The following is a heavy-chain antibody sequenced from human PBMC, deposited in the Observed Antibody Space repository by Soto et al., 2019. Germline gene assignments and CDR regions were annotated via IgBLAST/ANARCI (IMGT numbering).Heavy chain of an antibody. D-gene: IGHD2-2*01. J-gene: IGHJ1*01. CDR2: ISSISSTI. CDR3: ARDSVGYCTSTSCYAGYFQY. V-gene: IGHV3-48*01. CDR1: GFTFSSYS. Sequence: PGGSLRLSCAASGFTFSSYSMNWVRQAPGKGLEWVSYISSISSTIYYADSVKGRFTISRDNAKNSLYLQMNSLRAEDTAVYYCARDSVGYCTSTSCYAGYFQYWGQGTLVTVSS.